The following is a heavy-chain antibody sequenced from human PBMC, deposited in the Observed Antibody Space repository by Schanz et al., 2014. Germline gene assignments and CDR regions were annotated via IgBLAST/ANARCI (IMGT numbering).Heavy chain of an antibody. CDR3: AKYGTGKGVSFEY. Sequence: VQLVESGGGFVQPGGSLRLSCAASGFTVTSYYMSWVRQAPGEGLEWVAVISYEGSKKYYPDSVQGRFTISRDNSKNTVYLQMNSLTAEDTAVYYCAKYGTGKGVSFEYWGQGTLVTVSS. CDR2: ISYEGSKK. V-gene: IGHV3-30*18. CDR1: GFTVTSYY. J-gene: IGHJ4*02. D-gene: IGHD1-26*01.